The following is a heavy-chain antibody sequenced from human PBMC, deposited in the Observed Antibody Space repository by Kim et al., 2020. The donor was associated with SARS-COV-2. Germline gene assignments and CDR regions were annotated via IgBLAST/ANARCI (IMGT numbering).Heavy chain of an antibody. CDR2: ISSSSSYT. D-gene: IGHD3-16*02. Sequence: GGSLRLSCAASGFTFSDYYMSWIRQAPGKGLEWVSYISSSSSYTNYADSVKGRFTISSENDKNSLYLQMNSTRAEATAVYYCARVGYDTVLWRYRDYYY. CDR1: GFTFSDYY. J-gene: IGHJ6*01. CDR3: ARVGYDTVLWRYRDYYY. V-gene: IGHV3-11*05.